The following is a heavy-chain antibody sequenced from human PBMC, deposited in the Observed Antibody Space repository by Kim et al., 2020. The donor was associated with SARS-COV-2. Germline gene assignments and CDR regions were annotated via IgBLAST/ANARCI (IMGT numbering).Heavy chain of an antibody. V-gene: IGHV3-21*01. J-gene: IGHJ4*02. CDR3: ARVSTIAAAGGLDY. D-gene: IGHD6-13*01. CDR2: ISSSSTYI. Sequence: GGSLRLSCAASGFTFSTYSMNWVRQAPGKGLEWVSSISSSSTYIYYADSVKGRITISRDNAKNSLYLQMNSLRGEDTAVYYCARVSTIAAAGGLDYWGQGTLVPVSS. CDR1: GFTFSTYS.